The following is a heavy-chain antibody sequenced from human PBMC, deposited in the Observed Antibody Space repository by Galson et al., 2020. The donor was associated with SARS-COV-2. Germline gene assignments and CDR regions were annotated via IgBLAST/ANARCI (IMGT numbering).Heavy chain of an antibody. D-gene: IGHD6-19*01. Sequence: GGSLRLFCAVSGFTFNDFWLSWFRQAPGKGLEWVANIKGDGSETNYADFVKGRFSISRDNAANSLYLQMNSLRVEDSAVYYCSREGWQGGYWGQGTRVTVSS. V-gene: IGHV3-7*01. CDR3: SREGWQGGY. CDR1: GFTFNDFW. CDR2: IKGDGSET. J-gene: IGHJ4*02.